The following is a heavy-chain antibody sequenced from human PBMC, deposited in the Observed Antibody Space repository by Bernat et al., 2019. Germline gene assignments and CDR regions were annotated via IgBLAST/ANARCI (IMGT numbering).Heavy chain of an antibody. CDR1: GYSFTSFW. Sequence: EVQLVQSGAEVKKPGESLKISCKGSGYSFTSFWIGWVRQMPGKGLEWMGIIYPGDSDTRYSPSFRVQVTISADKSISTAYLQWSTLKASDSAIYYCARRGDMEEWFDPWGQGTLVTVSS. CDR2: IYPGDSDT. J-gene: IGHJ5*02. V-gene: IGHV5-51*01. CDR3: ARRGDMEEWFDP. D-gene: IGHD3-10*01.